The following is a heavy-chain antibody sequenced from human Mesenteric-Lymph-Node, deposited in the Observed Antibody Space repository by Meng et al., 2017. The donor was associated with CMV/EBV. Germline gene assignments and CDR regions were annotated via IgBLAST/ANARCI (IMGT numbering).Heavy chain of an antibody. CDR3: ARQGSGWSYYFDF. J-gene: IGHJ4*02. D-gene: IGHD6-19*01. CDR1: GFAFSSSW. V-gene: IGHV3-74*01. Sequence: ASGFAFSSSWMHWFRQAPGKGLVWVSRTSSDGSTTTYADSVKGRFTVSRDNDKNTLFLQMNSLRPEDTAVYSCARQGSGWSYYFDFWGQGTLVTVSS. CDR2: TSSDGSTT.